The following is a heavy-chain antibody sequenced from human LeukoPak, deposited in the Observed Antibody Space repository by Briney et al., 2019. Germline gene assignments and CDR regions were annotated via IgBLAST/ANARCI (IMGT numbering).Heavy chain of an antibody. CDR1: GYSISSGYY. CDR3: ARGGGAYQLLWLRYYYYMDV. J-gene: IGHJ6*03. D-gene: IGHD2-2*01. Sequence: SETLSLTCTVSGYSISSGYYWGWIRPPPGKGLEWIGSIYHTGSTNYNPSLRSRVTISVDTSKNQFSLKLNSVTAADTAVYYCARGGGAYQLLWLRYYYYMDVWGKGTTVTVSS. V-gene: IGHV4-38-2*02. CDR2: IYHTGST.